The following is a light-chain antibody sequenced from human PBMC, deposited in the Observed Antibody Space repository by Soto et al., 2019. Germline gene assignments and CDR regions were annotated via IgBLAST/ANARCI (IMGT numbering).Light chain of an antibody. J-gene: IGKJ3*01. CDR3: QQFNNYPPV. V-gene: IGKV1D-13*01. Sequence: AIQLTQSPSSLSASVGDRGTITCRASQGISSALAWYQQKPGKAPKLLIYDASSLESGVPSRFSGRGSGTDFTLTIRSLQPEDFATYYCQQFNNYPPVFGPGTKVDIK. CDR2: DAS. CDR1: QGISSA.